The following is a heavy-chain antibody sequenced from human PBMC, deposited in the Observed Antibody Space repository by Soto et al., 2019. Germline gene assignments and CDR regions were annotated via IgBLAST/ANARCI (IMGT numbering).Heavy chain of an antibody. V-gene: IGHV1-69*12. CDR3: ARVFSYGYRGRDYYYGMDV. Sequence: QVQLVQSGAEVKKPGSSVKVSCKASGGTFRSYAISWVRQAPGQGLEWMGGIIPIFGTANYAQKFQGRVTITADESTSTAYMELSSLRSEDTAVYYCARVFSYGYRGRDYYYGMDVWGQGTTVTVSS. J-gene: IGHJ6*02. D-gene: IGHD5-18*01. CDR2: IIPIFGTA. CDR1: GGTFRSYA.